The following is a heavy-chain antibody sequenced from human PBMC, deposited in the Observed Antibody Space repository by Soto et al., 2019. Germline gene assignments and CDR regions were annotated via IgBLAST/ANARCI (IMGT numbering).Heavy chain of an antibody. D-gene: IGHD3-22*01. Sequence: PSETLSLTCAAYGLTFNTYCWMWPWLRPPLGKGLEWIGEINHSGSTNYNPSLKSRVTLSMGSSQNQFSLNLTSVTAADTAVYFCVRHDKAAVVSTGFDLWGQGILVTVSS. CDR1: GLTFNTYC. J-gene: IGHJ5*02. V-gene: IGHV4-34*01. CDR3: VRHDKAAVVSTGFDL. CDR2: INHSGST.